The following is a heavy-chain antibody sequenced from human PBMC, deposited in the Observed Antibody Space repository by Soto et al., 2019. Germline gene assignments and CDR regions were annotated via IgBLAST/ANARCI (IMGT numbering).Heavy chain of an antibody. CDR1: GYTFTSYD. CDR2: MNPNSGNT. CDR3: AREGVAPYYYYGMDV. Sequence: ASVKVSCKASGYTFTSYDINWVRQATGQGLEYLGWMNPNSGNTGYVQKFQGRVTMTRDTSMSTAYMELRSLRSDDTAVYYCAREGVAPYYYYGMDVWGQGTPVTVSS. J-gene: IGHJ6*02. V-gene: IGHV1-8*01. D-gene: IGHD5-12*01.